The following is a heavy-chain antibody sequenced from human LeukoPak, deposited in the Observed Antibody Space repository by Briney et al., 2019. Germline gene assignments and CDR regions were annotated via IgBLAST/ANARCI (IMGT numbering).Heavy chain of an antibody. D-gene: IGHD3-10*01. Sequence: GGSLRLSCAASGFTFSSYAMSWVRQAPGKGLEWVSAISGSGGSTYYADSVKGRFTISRDNSKNTPYLQMNSLRAEDTAVYYCAKDLKVNYYGSGSPMNNWFDPWGQGTLVTVSS. CDR3: AKDLKVNYYGSGSPMNNWFDP. J-gene: IGHJ5*02. CDR2: ISGSGGST. CDR1: GFTFSSYA. V-gene: IGHV3-23*01.